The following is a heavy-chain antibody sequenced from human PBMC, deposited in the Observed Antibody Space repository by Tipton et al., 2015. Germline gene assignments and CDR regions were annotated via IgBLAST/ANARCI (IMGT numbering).Heavy chain of an antibody. CDR1: GYTFTNYP. J-gene: IGHJ6*02. V-gene: IGHV1-18*01. D-gene: IGHD4-23*01. CDR3: ARAPTPGGNSHYYYGLDV. CDR2: ISTYNGNT. Sequence: QSGAEVKKPGASVKVSCKTSGYTFTNYPITWVRQAPGQGLEWMGWISTYNGNTNYAQNLQGRLIMATDTSTSTVYMEVRSLRSDDTAVYYCARAPTPGGNSHYYYGLDVWGQGTTVTVSS.